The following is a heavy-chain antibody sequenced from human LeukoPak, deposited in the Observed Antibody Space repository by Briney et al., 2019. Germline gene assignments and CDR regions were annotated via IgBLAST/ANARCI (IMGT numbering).Heavy chain of an antibody. J-gene: IGHJ6*02. V-gene: IGHV1-2*02. Sequence: ASVKVSCKASVGSFSRYAFSWLRQAPGQGLEWMGLINPNTGVTNYAQKFQGRVTLTRDTSIITAYMELTRLRSDDTAMYYCARDRTTVTTGYYGMDVWGQGTTLTVSS. CDR1: VGSFSRYA. D-gene: IGHD4-17*01. CDR3: ARDRTTVTTGYYGMDV. CDR2: INPNTGVT.